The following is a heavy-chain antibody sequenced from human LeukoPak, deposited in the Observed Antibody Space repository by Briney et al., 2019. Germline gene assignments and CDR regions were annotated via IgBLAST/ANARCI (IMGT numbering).Heavy chain of an antibody. V-gene: IGHV4-34*01. CDR1: GGSFSGYY. J-gene: IGHJ4*02. D-gene: IGHD6-13*01. CDR3: ARGHGSSSDY. CDR2: INHSGST. Sequence: SETPSLTCAVYGGSFSGYYWSWIRQPPGKGLEWIGEINHSGSTNYNPSLKSRVTISVDTSKNQFSLKLSSVTAADTAVYYCARGHGSSSDYWGQGTLVTVSS.